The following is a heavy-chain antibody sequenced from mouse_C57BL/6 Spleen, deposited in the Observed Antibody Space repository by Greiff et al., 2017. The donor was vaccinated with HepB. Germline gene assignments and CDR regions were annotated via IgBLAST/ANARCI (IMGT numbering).Heavy chain of an antibody. CDR2: IYPRSGNT. CDR1: GYTFTSYG. Sequence: QVQLQQSGAELARPGASVKLSCKASGYTFTSYGISWVKQRTGQGLEWIGEIYPRSGNTYYNEKFKGKATLTADKSSSTAYMELRSLTSADSAVYFCARLFITTVVADYWGQGTTLTVSS. CDR3: ARLFITTVVADY. J-gene: IGHJ2*01. V-gene: IGHV1-81*01. D-gene: IGHD1-1*01.